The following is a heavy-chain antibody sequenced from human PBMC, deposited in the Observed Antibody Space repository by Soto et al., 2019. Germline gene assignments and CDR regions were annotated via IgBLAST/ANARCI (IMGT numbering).Heavy chain of an antibody. Sequence: SETLSLTCTVSGGSISSYYWSLLRQPPGKGLEWIGYIYYSGSTNYNPSLKSRVTISVDTSRNQFSLKLSSVTAADTAVYYCASGGRSYCSGGSCYDLFDYWGQGTLVTVSS. J-gene: IGHJ4*02. D-gene: IGHD2-15*01. CDR1: GGSISSYY. CDR3: ASGGRSYCSGGSCYDLFDY. V-gene: IGHV4-59*01. CDR2: IYYSGST.